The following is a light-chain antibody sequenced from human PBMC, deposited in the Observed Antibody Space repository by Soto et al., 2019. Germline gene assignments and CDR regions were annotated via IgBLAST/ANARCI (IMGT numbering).Light chain of an antibody. CDR1: QDISNY. CDR2: DAS. J-gene: IGKJ2*01. Sequence: DIQMTQSPSSLSASVGDRVTITYQASQDISNYLNWYQQKQGKAPKLLIYDASNLETGVPSRFSGSGSGTDFTFTISSLQPEDIATYYCQQYDNLLMYTFGQGTKLEIK. V-gene: IGKV1-33*01. CDR3: QQYDNLLMYT.